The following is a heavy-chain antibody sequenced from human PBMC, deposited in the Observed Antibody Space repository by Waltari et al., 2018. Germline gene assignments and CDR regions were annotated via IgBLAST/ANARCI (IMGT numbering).Heavy chain of an antibody. CDR2: IHGSGKT. D-gene: IGHD1-26*01. V-gene: IGHV4-4*02. Sequence: QLQLQQSCPGLVKPSESLSLTSAVSGDSARNYYWWSWVRQSPGKGREWIGQIHGSGKTNYNPSLESRVTVSMDTSNNQFSLKLTSPTAADTAVYYCARDRGRGLYLDSWGQGTLVTVSP. CDR1: GDSARNYYW. CDR3: ARDRGRGLYLDS. J-gene: IGHJ4*02.